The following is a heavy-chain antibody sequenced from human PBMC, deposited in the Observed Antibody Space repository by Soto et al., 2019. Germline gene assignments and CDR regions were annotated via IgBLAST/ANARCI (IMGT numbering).Heavy chain of an antibody. CDR2: IDPNSGGT. CDR3: ARDTTGYDILTGYYYYYYGMGV. V-gene: IGHV1-2*02. J-gene: IGHJ6*02. D-gene: IGHD3-9*01. CDR1: GYTFTGYY. Sequence: GASVKVSCKASGYTFTGYYMHWVRQAPGQGLEWMGWIDPNSGGTNYAQKFQGRVTMTRDTSISTAYMELSRLRSDDTAVYYCARDTTGYDILTGYYYYYYGMGVWGQGTTVTVSS.